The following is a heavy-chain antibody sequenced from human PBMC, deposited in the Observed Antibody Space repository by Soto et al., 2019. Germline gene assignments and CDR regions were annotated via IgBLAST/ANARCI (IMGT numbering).Heavy chain of an antibody. D-gene: IGHD2-2*01. CDR3: ARDDIVVVPAAAHYYYYGMDV. CDR1: GYTFTIYG. CDR2: ISAYNGNT. V-gene: IGHV1-18*01. Sequence: ASLKVSCKASGYTFTIYGISWVRQAPGEGLEWMGWISAYNGNTNYAQKLQGRVTMTTDTSTSTAYMELRSLRSDDTAVYYCARDDIVVVPAAAHYYYYGMDVWGQGTTVTVSS. J-gene: IGHJ6*02.